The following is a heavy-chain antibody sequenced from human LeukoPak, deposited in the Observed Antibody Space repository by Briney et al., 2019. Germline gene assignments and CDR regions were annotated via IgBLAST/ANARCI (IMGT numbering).Heavy chain of an antibody. CDR2: ISSRTDYI. V-gene: IGHV3-21*04. CDR1: GFAFSSYT. J-gene: IGHJ3*02. CDR3: AKNGGSYPLHAFDI. Sequence: GGSLRLSCAASGFAFSSYTMNWVRQAPGKGPEWVSSISSRTDYIYYVDSVKGRFTVSRDNAKNSLYLQMNSLRAEDTAVYYCAKNGGSYPLHAFDIWGQGTMVTVSS. D-gene: IGHD1-26*01.